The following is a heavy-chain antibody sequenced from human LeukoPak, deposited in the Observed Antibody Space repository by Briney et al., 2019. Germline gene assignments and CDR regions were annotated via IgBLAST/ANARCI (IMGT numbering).Heavy chain of an antibody. CDR2: IYYDGST. CDR3: TRHGLAYCGGDCSFDH. CDR1: GGSISSSTYY. V-gene: IGHV4-39*01. J-gene: IGHJ4*02. D-gene: IGHD2-21*02. Sequence: KPSETLSLTCTISGGSISSSTYYWGWIRQPPGKGLEWIGSIYYDGSTNYNPSLKSRVTISVDTSKNQFSLKLASVTAADTVMYYCTRHGLAYCGGDCSFDHWGQGTLVTVSP.